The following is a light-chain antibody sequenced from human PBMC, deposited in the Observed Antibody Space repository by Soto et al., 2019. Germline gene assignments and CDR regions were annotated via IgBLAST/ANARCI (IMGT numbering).Light chain of an antibody. Sequence: EIVLTQFPATLSLSPGDRATLSFRAIQSVPSYLAWYQQKTGQAPRLLVYDISNRSTGIPARFIGSGSGTDFTLTVSSLEPEYSAVYYCQQRNACPRKTFGPGTKLEI. CDR2: DIS. CDR1: QSVPSY. J-gene: IGKJ2*01. CDR3: QQRNACPRKT. V-gene: IGKV3-11*01.